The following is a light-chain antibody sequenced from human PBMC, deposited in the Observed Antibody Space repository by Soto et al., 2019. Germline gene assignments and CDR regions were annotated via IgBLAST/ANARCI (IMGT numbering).Light chain of an antibody. CDR1: SSDVGDYNY. J-gene: IGLJ3*02. Sequence: QSVLTQPRSVSGSPGQSVTISCTGTSSDVGDYNYVSWYQQHPGKAPKLLIYAVNMRPSGVPDRFSGSKSDNTASLTISGLQAEDEADYSCCSYAGSYTWVFGGGTKLTVL. CDR3: CSYAGSYTWV. CDR2: AVN. V-gene: IGLV2-11*01.